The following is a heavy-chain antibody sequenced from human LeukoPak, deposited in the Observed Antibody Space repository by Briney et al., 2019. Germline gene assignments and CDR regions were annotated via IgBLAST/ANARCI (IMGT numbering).Heavy chain of an antibody. Sequence: NPSETLSLTCTVSGGSISSYYWSWIRQPPGKGLEWIGYIHYSGSTNYNPSLKSRLTISVDTSKNQFSVKLSSVTAADTAVYYCARRVQRLASYWYFDLWGRGTLVAVSS. J-gene: IGHJ2*01. CDR2: IHYSGST. CDR3: ARRVQRLASYWYFDL. V-gene: IGHV4-59*08. D-gene: IGHD6-25*01. CDR1: GGSISSYY.